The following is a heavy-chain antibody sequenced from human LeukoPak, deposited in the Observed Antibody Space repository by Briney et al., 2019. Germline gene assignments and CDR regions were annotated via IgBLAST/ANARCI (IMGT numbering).Heavy chain of an antibody. CDR3: ATAPQVTAILD. CDR1: GFTFSNSW. D-gene: IGHD2-21*02. Sequence: GGSLRLSCEASGFTFSNSWMHWVRQAPGKGLVWVSRIDSDGHPTTYADSLKGRFTISRDNARNTLYLQMNGLSAEDTAVYYCATAPQVTAILDWGQGTLVTVSS. CDR2: IDSDGHPT. J-gene: IGHJ4*02. V-gene: IGHV3-74*01.